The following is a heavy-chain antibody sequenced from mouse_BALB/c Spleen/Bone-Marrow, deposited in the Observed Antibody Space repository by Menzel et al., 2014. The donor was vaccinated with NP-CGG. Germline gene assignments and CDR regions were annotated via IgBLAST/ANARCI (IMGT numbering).Heavy chain of an antibody. CDR3: ARSAYYALDY. V-gene: IGHV4-2*02. J-gene: IGHJ4*01. CDR1: GFDFSRYW. Sequence: VQLQQSGGGLVQPGGSLNLSRAASGFDFSRYWMSWARQAPGKGQEWIGEINPGSSTINYTPSLKDKFIISRDNAKNTLYLQMSKVRSEDTALYYCARSAYYALDYWGQGTSVTVSS. CDR2: INPGSSTI.